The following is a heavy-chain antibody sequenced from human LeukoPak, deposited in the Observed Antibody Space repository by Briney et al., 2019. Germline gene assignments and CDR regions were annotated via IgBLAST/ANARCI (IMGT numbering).Heavy chain of an antibody. D-gene: IGHD1-1*01. CDR1: GGSISSYY. CDR3: AGLPNDHYYYYYYGMDV. Sequence: PSETLSLTCTVSGGSISSYYWSWIRQPPGKGLEWIGYIHYSGSTNYNPSLKSRVTISVDTSKNQFSLKLSSVTAADTAVYYCAGLPNDHYYYYYYGMDVWGQGTTVTVSS. J-gene: IGHJ6*02. CDR2: IHYSGST. V-gene: IGHV4-59*01.